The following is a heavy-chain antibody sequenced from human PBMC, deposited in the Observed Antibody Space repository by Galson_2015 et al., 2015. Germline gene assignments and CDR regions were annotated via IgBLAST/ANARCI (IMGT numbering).Heavy chain of an antibody. CDR1: CS. CDR2: LNSDGSSA. Sequence: CSIHCLGGAAGRSRGWPYRLNSDGSSASYGDSLQGRFTISRDNAKNTLYLQMNSLSADDTAVYYCARGRGRNYDSEKDYWGPGTLVTVSS. D-gene: IGHD3-22*01. V-gene: IGHV3-74*01. J-gene: IGHJ4*02. CDR3: ARGRGRNYDSEKDY.